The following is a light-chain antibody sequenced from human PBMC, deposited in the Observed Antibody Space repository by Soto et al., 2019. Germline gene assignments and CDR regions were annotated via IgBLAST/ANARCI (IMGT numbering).Light chain of an antibody. J-gene: IGKJ1*01. CDR2: SAS. CDR1: RSINTY. CDR3: QQTYSTPRT. Sequence: DIQMTQSPSSLSASVGDRVTITCRASRSINTYVNWYQQRPGKAPELLIYSASSLHTGVPSRFSGSGAGTDFTFTFNSLLPEDFAIYYCQQTYSTPRTFGQGTKVDIK. V-gene: IGKV1-39*01.